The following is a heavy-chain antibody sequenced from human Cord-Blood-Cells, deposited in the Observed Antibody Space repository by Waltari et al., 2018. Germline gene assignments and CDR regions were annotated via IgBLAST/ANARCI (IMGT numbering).Heavy chain of an antibody. V-gene: IGHV1-69-2*01. D-gene: IGHD5-18*01. CDR1: GYTFTDYY. CDR2: VDPEDGET. Sequence: EVQLVQSGAEVKKPGATVKISCKVSGYTFTDYYMHWVQQAPGKGLEWMGLVDPEDGETIYAEKCQGRVTITADTSTDTAYMELGSRRSEDTAVYYCATGGIQLREGWFDPWGQGTLVTVSS. J-gene: IGHJ5*02. CDR3: ATGGIQLREGWFDP.